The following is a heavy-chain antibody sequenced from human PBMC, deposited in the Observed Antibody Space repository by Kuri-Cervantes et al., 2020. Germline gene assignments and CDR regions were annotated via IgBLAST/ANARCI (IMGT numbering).Heavy chain of an antibody. CDR1: GFTFINYY. CDR2: INPSDGNT. D-gene: IGHD1-1*01. V-gene: IGHV1-46*01. J-gene: IGHJ4*02. Sequence: ASVKVSCKASGFTFINYYLHWVRQAPGQGLEWMGRINPSDGNTHYAQRFQGRVTVTRDTSINTGYMELNSLRFDDTAIYYCARLHWKGGYWGQGTLVTVSS. CDR3: ARLHWKGGY.